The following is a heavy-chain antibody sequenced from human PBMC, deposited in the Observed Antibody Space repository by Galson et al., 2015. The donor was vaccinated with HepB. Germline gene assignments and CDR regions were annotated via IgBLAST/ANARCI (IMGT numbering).Heavy chain of an antibody. V-gene: IGHV4-59*08. CDR2: IYYSGST. CDR1: GGSISTYY. Sequence: SETLSLTCNVSGGSISTYYWSWIRQPPGKGLEWIGYIYYSGSTIYNPSLRSRVSISADMSKNQFSLKLSSVTAADTAVYYCARIYYGSSGYYYLDYWGQGTLVTVSS. CDR3: ARIYYGSSGYYYLDY. J-gene: IGHJ4*02. D-gene: IGHD3-22*01.